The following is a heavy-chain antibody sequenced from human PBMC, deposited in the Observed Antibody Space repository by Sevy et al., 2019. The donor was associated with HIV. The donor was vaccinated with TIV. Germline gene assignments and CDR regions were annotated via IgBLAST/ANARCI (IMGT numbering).Heavy chain of an antibody. J-gene: IGHJ4*02. Sequence: ASLKVSCKASRFTLTGYYIHWMRKAPGQGFEWMGRINPNTGGSNYAQKFQGRITLTANTSVNAGYMELSGLTSDDTAVYYCARDRLSYYGSGPADYWGQGTLVTVSS. D-gene: IGHD3-10*01. CDR2: INPNTGGS. V-gene: IGHV1-2*06. CDR1: RFTLTGYY. CDR3: ARDRLSYYGSGPADY.